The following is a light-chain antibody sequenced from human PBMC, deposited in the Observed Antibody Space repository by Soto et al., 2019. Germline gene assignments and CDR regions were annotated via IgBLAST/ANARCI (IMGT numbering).Light chain of an antibody. CDR2: EAS. Sequence: DIQMTQSPSTLSASVGDRVTITCRASQSISGSLAWYQQKPGKAPKLLIYEASNLKSGVPSRFSGSGSGRAYTRTISSLQPDDPASYYCQQYNGYWTFGQGTMVEIK. V-gene: IGKV1-5*03. J-gene: IGKJ1*01. CDR3: QQYNGYWT. CDR1: QSISGS.